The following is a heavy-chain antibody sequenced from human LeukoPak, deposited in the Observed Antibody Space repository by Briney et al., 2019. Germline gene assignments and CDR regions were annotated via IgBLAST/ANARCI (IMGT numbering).Heavy chain of an antibody. CDR1: SDSISSSSYY. Sequence: PSETLSLTCTVSSDSISSSSYYWGWIRQPPGKGLEWIGTIYYSGSTYYNPSLKSRVTISVDTSKNQFSLKLSSVTAADTAVYYCARFPIFGSSGYSSYAFDIWGQGTMVTVSS. V-gene: IGHV4-39*07. CDR2: IYYSGST. J-gene: IGHJ3*02. CDR3: ARFPIFGSSGYSSYAFDI. D-gene: IGHD3-22*01.